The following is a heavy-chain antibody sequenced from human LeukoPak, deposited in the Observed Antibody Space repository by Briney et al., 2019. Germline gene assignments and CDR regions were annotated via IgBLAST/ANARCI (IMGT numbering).Heavy chain of an antibody. CDR2: INHSGST. D-gene: IGHD3-22*01. CDR3: ARGNRDGVVVVIFYFDY. Sequence: PSETLSLTCAVSGGSISSGGYSWSWIRQPPGKGLEWIGEINHSGSTNYNPSLKSRVTISVDTSKNQFSLKLSSVTAADTAVYYCARGNRDGVVVVIFYFDYWGQGTLVTVSS. J-gene: IGHJ4*02. CDR1: GGSISSGGYS. V-gene: IGHV4-30-2*01.